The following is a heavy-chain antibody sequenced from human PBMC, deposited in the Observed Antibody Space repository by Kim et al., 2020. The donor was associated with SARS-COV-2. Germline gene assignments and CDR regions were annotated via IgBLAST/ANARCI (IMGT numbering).Heavy chain of an antibody. V-gene: IGHV3-21*01. D-gene: IGHD3-9*01. CDR2: ISSSSSYI. Sequence: GGSLRLSCAASGFTFSSYSMNWVRQAPGKGLEWVSSISSSSSYIYYADSVKGRFTISRDNAKNSLYLQMNSLRAEDTAVYYCARDGNYDILTGYSQNWGQGTLVTVSS. CDR1: GFTFSSYS. CDR3: ARDGNYDILTGYSQN. J-gene: IGHJ4*02.